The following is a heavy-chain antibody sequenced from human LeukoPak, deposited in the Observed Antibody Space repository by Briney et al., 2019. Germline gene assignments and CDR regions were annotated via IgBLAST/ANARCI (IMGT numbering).Heavy chain of an antibody. J-gene: IGHJ4*02. CDR3: ARDQGYYYVY. CDR1: GFTFSSYA. Sequence: GGSLRLPCAASGFTFSSYAMHWVRQAPGKGLEWVAVISYDGSNKYYADSVKGRFTISRDNSKNTLYLQMNSLRAEDTAVYYCARDQGYYYVYWGQGTLVTVSS. CDR2: ISYDGSNK. V-gene: IGHV3-30-3*01. D-gene: IGHD6-13*01.